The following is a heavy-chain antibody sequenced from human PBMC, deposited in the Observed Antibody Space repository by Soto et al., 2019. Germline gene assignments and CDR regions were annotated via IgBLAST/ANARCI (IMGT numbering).Heavy chain of an antibody. CDR3: ARARIVVAGTIVDY. Sequence: PSETLSLTCAVSGYSLTSGYYCGWIRQPPGKGLEGIGSIYHSGDTYYNPSLKSRVTISVDTSKNHFSLQLTSVTAADTAVYYCARARIVVAGTIVDYWGQGTLVTVSS. D-gene: IGHD6-19*01. CDR1: GYSLTSGYY. CDR2: IYHSGDT. V-gene: IGHV4-38-2*01. J-gene: IGHJ4*02.